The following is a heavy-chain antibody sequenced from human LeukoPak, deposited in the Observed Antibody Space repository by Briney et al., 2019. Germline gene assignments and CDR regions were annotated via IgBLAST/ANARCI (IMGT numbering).Heavy chain of an antibody. J-gene: IGHJ4*02. CDR1: GGSINNYY. D-gene: IGHD6-13*01. CDR2: IYTRGST. Sequence: SETLSLTCTVSGGSINNYYWSWIQQPAGKGLEWIGRIYTRGSTNYNPSLKSRVTMSVDTSKNQFSLKLSSVTAADTAVYYCAREICGLYSSSCQGEFDYWGQGTLVTVSS. V-gene: IGHV4-4*07. CDR3: AREICGLYSSSCQGEFDY.